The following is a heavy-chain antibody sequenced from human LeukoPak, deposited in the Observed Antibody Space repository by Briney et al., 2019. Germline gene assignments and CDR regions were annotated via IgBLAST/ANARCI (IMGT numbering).Heavy chain of an antibody. CDR3: ARQLYYDSSGYYWYFDL. V-gene: IGHV4-39*01. CDR2: FYYSGST. D-gene: IGHD3-22*01. CDR1: GGSISSSSYY. J-gene: IGHJ2*01. Sequence: PSETLSLTCSVSGGSISSSSYYWGWIRQPPGKGLEWIGGFYYSGSTYYNPSLKSRVTISVDTSKNQFSLKLRSVTAADTAVYYCARQLYYDSSGYYWYFDLWGRGTLVTVSS.